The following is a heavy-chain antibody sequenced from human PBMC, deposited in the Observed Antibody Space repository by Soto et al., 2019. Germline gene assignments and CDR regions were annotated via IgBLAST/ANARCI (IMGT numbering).Heavy chain of an antibody. CDR2: IKFDGSET. Sequence: PGGCMRLSCAASGFTFSDYWMSWVRQAPGKGPEWVANIKFDGSETPYVDSVKGRLSISRDNSRNSLFLQMNRLRAGDTAVYYCVKDGGYCSSTTCYSPRNHYFDSWGQGTLVTVSS. CDR3: VKDGGYCSSTTCYSPRNHYFDS. CDR1: GFTFSDYW. J-gene: IGHJ4*02. V-gene: IGHV3-7*03. D-gene: IGHD2-2*01.